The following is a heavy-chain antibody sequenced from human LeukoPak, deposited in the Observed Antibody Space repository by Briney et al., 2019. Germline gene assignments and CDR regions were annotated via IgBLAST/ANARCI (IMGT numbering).Heavy chain of an antibody. Sequence: TGGSLRLSCAASGFTFSSYAMSWVRQAPGKGLEWVSAISGSGGSTYYADSVKGRFTISRDNSKNTLYLQMNGLRAEDTAVYYCAKAYWGDSSGYYDAFDIWGQGTMVTVSS. CDR1: GFTFSSYA. CDR3: AKAYWGDSSGYYDAFDI. CDR2: ISGSGGST. V-gene: IGHV3-23*01. D-gene: IGHD3-22*01. J-gene: IGHJ3*02.